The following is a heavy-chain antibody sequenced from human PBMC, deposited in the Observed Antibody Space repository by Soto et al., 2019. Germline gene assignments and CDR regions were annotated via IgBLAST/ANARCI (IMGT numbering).Heavy chain of an antibody. CDR1: GFTFSSYS. Sequence: EVQLVESGGGLVQPGGSLRLSCAASGFTFSSYSMNWVRQAPGKGLEWVSYISSSSSSKYHADSVKGRFTNSRDNAKNSLYLQMNGLRAEDTAVYYCALSYYGSGTSFDYWGQGTLVTVSS. CDR2: ISSSSSSK. CDR3: ALSYYGSGTSFDY. V-gene: IGHV3-48*01. J-gene: IGHJ4*02. D-gene: IGHD3-10*01.